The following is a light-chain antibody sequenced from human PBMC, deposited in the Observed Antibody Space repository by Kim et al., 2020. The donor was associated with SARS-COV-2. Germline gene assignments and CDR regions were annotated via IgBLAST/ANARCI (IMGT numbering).Light chain of an antibody. CDR2: DNN. CDR3: VTWDGSLSSVL. V-gene: IGLV1-51*01. CDR1: SSNIGNNY. Sequence: QSVLTQPPSMSAAPGQKVTISCSGSSSNIGNNYVSWYQHLPGTVPKLLIYDNNKRPSGIPDRFSGSESGTSATLGITGLQTGDEADYYCVTWDGSLSSVLFGGGTQLTV. J-gene: IGLJ2*01.